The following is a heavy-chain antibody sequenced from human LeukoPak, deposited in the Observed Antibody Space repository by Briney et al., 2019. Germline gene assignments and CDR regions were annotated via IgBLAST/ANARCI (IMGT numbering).Heavy chain of an antibody. V-gene: IGHV1-2*02. J-gene: IGHJ5*02. Sequence: ASVKVSCKASGYTFTGYYMHWVRQAPGQGLEWMGWINPNSGGTNYAQKFQGRVTMTRDTSISTAYMELSRLRSDGTAVYYCARDLDYENWFDPWGQGTLVTVSS. D-gene: IGHD4-17*01. CDR3: ARDLDYENWFDP. CDR1: GYTFTGYY. CDR2: INPNSGGT.